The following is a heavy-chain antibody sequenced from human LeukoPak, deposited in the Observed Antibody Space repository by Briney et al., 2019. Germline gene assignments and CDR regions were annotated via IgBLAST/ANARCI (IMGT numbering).Heavy chain of an antibody. J-gene: IGHJ6*02. CDR3: ARGDYGGDCYSSPYYFYYGMDV. V-gene: IGHV1-18*01. D-gene: IGHD2-21*02. CDR2: ISAYNGNT. CDR1: GYTFTNYG. Sequence: ASVKVSCKASGYTFTNYGISWVRQAPGQGLEWMGWISAYNGNTNYAQKFQGRVTMTTDTSTSTAYMELRSLRSDGTAVYYCARGDYGGDCYSSPYYFYYGMDVWGRGTTVTVSS.